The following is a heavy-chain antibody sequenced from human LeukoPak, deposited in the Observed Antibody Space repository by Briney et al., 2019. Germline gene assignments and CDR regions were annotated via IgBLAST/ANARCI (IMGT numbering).Heavy chain of an antibody. J-gene: IGHJ6*03. CDR3: ARDCSSTSCYIGDYYYYMDV. CDR1: GGTFSSYA. Sequence: ASVKVSCKASGGTFSSYAISWVRQAPGQGLEWMGGNIPIFGTANYAQKFQGRATITTDESTSTAYMELSSLRSEDTAVYYCARDCSSTSCYIGDYYYYMDVWGKGTTVTVSS. V-gene: IGHV1-69*05. D-gene: IGHD2-2*02. CDR2: NIPIFGTA.